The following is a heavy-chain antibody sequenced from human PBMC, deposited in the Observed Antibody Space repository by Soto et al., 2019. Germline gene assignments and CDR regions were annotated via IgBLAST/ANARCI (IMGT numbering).Heavy chain of an antibody. Sequence: GASVKVSCKASGGTFSSYAISWVRQAPGQGLEWMGGIIPIFGTANYAQKFQGRVTITADESTSTAYMELSSLRSEDTAVYYCARVAFSVVIISDYYYYGMDVWGQGTTVTVSS. CDR2: IIPIFGTA. J-gene: IGHJ6*02. D-gene: IGHD3-3*01. CDR1: GGTFSSYA. V-gene: IGHV1-69*13. CDR3: ARVAFSVVIISDYYYYGMDV.